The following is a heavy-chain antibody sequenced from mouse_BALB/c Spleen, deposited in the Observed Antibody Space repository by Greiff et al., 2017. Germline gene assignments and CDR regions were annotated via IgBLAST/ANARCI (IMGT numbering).Heavy chain of an antibody. CDR3: ARKMITAWFAY. D-gene: IGHD2-4*01. CDR2: IYPYNGGT. V-gene: IGHV1S29*02. Sequence: VQLKQSGPELVKPGASVKISCKASGYTFTDYNMHWVKQSHGKSLEWIGYIYPYNGGTGYNQKFKSKATLTVDNSSSTAYMELRSLTSEDSAVYYCARKMITAWFAYWGQGTLVTVSA. CDR1: GYTFTDYN. J-gene: IGHJ3*01.